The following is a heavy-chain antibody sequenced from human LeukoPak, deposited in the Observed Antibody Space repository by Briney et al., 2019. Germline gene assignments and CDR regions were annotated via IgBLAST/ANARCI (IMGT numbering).Heavy chain of an antibody. CDR1: GGTFSSYA. V-gene: IGHV1-69*13. J-gene: IGHJ3*02. D-gene: IGHD6-19*01. CDR2: IIPIFGTP. CDR3: ARCRQWLIKDPACDAFDI. Sequence: ASVKVSCKASGGTFSSYAINWVRQAPGQGLEWMGGIIPIFGTPNYAQKFQDRVTITADESTSTAYMELSSLRSEDTAVYYCARCRQWLIKDPACDAFDIWGQGTMVTVSS.